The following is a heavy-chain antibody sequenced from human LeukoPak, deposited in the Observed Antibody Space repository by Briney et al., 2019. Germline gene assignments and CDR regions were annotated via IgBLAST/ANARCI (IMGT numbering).Heavy chain of an antibody. CDR2: INHSGST. CDR1: GESFSGYY. V-gene: IGHV4-34*01. CDR3: ARGGRSIFGIVLNKYFHY. J-gene: IGHJ4*02. D-gene: IGHD3-3*01. Sequence: SETLSLTCAVYGESFSGYYWSWIRQPPGKGLEWIGEINHSGSTNYNPSLKSRVTISVDTSKNQFSLKLSSVTAADTAVYYFARGGRSIFGIVLNKYFHYWGQGTLVTVSS.